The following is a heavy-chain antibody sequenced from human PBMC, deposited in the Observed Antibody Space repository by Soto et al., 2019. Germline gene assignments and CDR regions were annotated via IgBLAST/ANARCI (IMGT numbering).Heavy chain of an antibody. Sequence: QVQLQESGPGLVKPSGTLSLTCAVSGGSISSSNWWSWVRQPPGKGLEWIGEIYHSGSTNYNPSLKSRVTISVDKSTNQFSLKLSSVTATDTAVYYCARVVGGYYYGMDVWGQGTTVTVSS. J-gene: IGHJ6*02. D-gene: IGHD2-2*01. CDR2: IYHSGST. V-gene: IGHV4-4*02. CDR3: ARVVGGYYYGMDV. CDR1: GGSISSSNW.